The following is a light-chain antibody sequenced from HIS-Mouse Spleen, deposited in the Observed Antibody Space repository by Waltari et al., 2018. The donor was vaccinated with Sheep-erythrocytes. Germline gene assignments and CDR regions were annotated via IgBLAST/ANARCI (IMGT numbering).Light chain of an antibody. Sequence: EIVLTQSLATLSLSPGERATLSCRASQSVSSYLAWYQQKPGQAHRLLIYDASNRATGIPARFSGSGSGTDFTLTISSLEPEDFAVYYCQQRSNWYTFGQGTKLEIK. CDR1: QSVSSY. CDR2: DAS. J-gene: IGKJ2*01. CDR3: QQRSNWYT. V-gene: IGKV3-11*01.